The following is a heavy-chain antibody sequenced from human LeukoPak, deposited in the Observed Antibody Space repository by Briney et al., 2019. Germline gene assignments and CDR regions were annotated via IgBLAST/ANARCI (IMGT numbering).Heavy chain of an antibody. Sequence: SETLPLTCAVSGYSISSNYYWGWTRQPPGKGLEWIGSSSHSGSTYYNPSLKSRVTMSVDTSKNHFSLKLSSVTAADTAIYYCARHTSGGYSGFPRFDYWGQGTLVTVSS. D-gene: IGHD5-12*01. CDR2: SSHSGST. V-gene: IGHV4-38-2*01. J-gene: IGHJ4*02. CDR3: ARHTSGGYSGFPRFDY. CDR1: GYSISSNYY.